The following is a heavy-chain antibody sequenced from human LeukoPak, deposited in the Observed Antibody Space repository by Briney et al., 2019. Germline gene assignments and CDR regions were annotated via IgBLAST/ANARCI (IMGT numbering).Heavy chain of an antibody. CDR1: GFTFSSYS. CDR2: ISSSSSYI. CDR3: ARDYSWSYGGNSTYYYYGMDV. Sequence: PGGSLRLSCAASGFTFSSYSMNWVRQAPGKGLELVSSISSSSSYIYYADSVKGRFTISRDNAKNSLYLQMNSLRAEDTAVYYCARDYSWSYGGNSTYYYYGMDVWGQGTTVTVSS. V-gene: IGHV3-21*01. J-gene: IGHJ6*02. D-gene: IGHD4-23*01.